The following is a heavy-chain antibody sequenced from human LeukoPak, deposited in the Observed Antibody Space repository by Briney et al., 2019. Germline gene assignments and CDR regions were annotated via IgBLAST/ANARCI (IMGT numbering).Heavy chain of an antibody. J-gene: IGHJ6*02. CDR3: ARALTYYYDSSGYPRLGYYYGMDV. Sequence: SETLSLTCAVSGGSISSGGYSWSWIRQPPGKGLEWLGYIYHSGSTYYNPSLKSRVTISVDRSKNQFSLKLSSVTAADTAVYYCARALTYYYDSSGYPRLGYYYGMDVWGQGTTVTVSS. CDR1: GGSISSGGYS. CDR2: IYHSGST. V-gene: IGHV4-30-2*01. D-gene: IGHD3-22*01.